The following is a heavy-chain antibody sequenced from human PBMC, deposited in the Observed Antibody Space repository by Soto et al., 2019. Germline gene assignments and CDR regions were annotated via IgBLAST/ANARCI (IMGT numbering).Heavy chain of an antibody. CDR2: TSYDGSDK. V-gene: IGHV3-30*19. CDR1: GFTFRSYV. J-gene: IGHJ1*01. D-gene: IGHD3-16*01. Sequence: QVQLVESGGGVVQPGTSLRVSCVGSGFTFRSYVIHWVRQAPGKGLEWVALTSYDGSDKYYGDSVRGRFTISRDNSRNTVDLQMDSLRLEDTALYYCARWRTTGGLDVWGQGTLVSVSS. CDR3: ARWRTTGGLDV.